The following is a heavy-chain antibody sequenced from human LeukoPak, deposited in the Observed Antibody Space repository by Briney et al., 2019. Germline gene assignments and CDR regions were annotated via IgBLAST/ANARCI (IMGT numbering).Heavy chain of an antibody. V-gene: IGHV3-66*01. CDR2: IYSGGST. D-gene: IGHD6-19*01. CDR3: ASSRLGLFDY. CDR1: GFTVSSNY. Sequence: GGSLRLSCAASGFTVSSNYMSWVRQAPGKGLEWVPVIYSGGSTYYADSVKGRFTISRDNSKNTLYLQMNSLRAEDTAVYYCASSRLGLFDYWGQGTLVTVSS. J-gene: IGHJ4*02.